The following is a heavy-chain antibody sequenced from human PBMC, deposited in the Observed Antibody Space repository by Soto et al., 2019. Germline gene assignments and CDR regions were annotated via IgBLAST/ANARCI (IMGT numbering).Heavy chain of an antibody. V-gene: IGHV4-34*01. D-gene: IGHD2-2*01. CDR1: GGSFSGYY. CDR3: ARDQYQLLSGRYYYGMDV. CDR2: INHSGST. Sequence: LSETLSLPCAVYGGSFSGYYWSWIRQPPGKGLEWIGEINHSGSTNYNPSLKSRVTISVDTSKNQFSLKLSSVTAADTAVYYCARDQYQLLSGRYYYGMDVWGQGTTVTVS. J-gene: IGHJ6*02.